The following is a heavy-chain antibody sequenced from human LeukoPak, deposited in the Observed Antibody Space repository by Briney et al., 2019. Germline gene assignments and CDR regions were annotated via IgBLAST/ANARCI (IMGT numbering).Heavy chain of an antibody. Sequence: SETLSLTCTVSGGSLSSYYWSWIRQPPGKGLEWIGYIHNRGSTNYNPSLKSRVTISVDTSKNQFSLKLTSVTAADTAVYYCARAPYSSSWYYFDYWGQGTLVTVSS. CDR1: GGSLSSYY. V-gene: IGHV4-59*01. J-gene: IGHJ4*02. D-gene: IGHD6-13*01. CDR2: IHNRGST. CDR3: ARAPYSSSWYYFDY.